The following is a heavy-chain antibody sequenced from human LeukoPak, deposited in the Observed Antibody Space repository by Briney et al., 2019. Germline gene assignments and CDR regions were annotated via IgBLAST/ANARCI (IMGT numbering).Heavy chain of an antibody. V-gene: IGHV1-18*01. CDR1: GYTFTNYG. D-gene: IGHD2-8*01. Sequence: ASVKVSCKTSGYTFTNYGISWVRRAPGHGLEWMGWISTYNDNTNYAQNLQDRVTMTTDTSTTTAYMELRSLRSDDTAVYYCARAEGGDIVLMVYATRERAFDIWGQGTMVTVSS. CDR3: ARAEGGDIVLMVYATRERAFDI. J-gene: IGHJ3*02. CDR2: ISTYNDNT.